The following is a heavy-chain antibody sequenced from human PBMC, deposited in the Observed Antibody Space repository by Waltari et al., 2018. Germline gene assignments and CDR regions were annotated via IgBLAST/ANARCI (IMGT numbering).Heavy chain of an antibody. Sequence: QVQLQQWGAGLLKPSETLSLTCAVYGGSFSGYYWSWIRQPPGKGLEWIGEINHSGSTNYNPSLKSRVTISVDTSKNQFSLKLSSVTAADTAVYYCARRKIWIGEGVFDYWGQGTLVTVSS. J-gene: IGHJ4*02. V-gene: IGHV4-34*01. CDR2: INHSGST. CDR3: ARRKIWIGEGVFDY. D-gene: IGHD3-10*01. CDR1: GGSFSGYY.